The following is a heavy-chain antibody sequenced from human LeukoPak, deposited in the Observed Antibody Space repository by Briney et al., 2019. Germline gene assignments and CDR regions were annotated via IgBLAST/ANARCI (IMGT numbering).Heavy chain of an antibody. Sequence: ASVKVSCKASGYTFTSYGINWVRQAPGQGPELMGWSSPYNGNTRYAQKFHGRVTMTTDTSTNTAYMELTSLGFDDSAVYYCARDYRDCNGGCVTGHFDYWGQGTLVTVSS. CDR1: GYTFTSYG. CDR2: SSPYNGNT. J-gene: IGHJ4*02. D-gene: IGHD2-15*01. V-gene: IGHV1-18*01. CDR3: ARDYRDCNGGCVTGHFDY.